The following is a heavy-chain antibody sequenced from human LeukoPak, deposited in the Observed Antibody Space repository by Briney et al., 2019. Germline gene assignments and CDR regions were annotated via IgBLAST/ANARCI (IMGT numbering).Heavy chain of an antibody. CDR1: GGSISSGGYY. D-gene: IGHD3-22*01. J-gene: IGHJ4*02. V-gene: IGHV4-31*03. CDR2: IYYSGST. CDR3: ARIEGDSSGYIGPFDY. Sequence: SQTLSLTCTVSGGSISSGGYYWSWFRQHPGKGLEWIGYIYYSGSTYYNPSLKSRVTISVDTSKNQFSLKLSSVTAADTAVYYCARIEGDSSGYIGPFDYWGQGTLVTVSS.